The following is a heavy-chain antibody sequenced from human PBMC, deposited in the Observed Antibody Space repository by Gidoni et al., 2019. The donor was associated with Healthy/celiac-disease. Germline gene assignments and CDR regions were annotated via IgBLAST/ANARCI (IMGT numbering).Heavy chain of an antibody. V-gene: IGHV3-30*18. J-gene: IGHJ3*02. CDR1: GFTFRSYG. Sequence: QVQLVESGGGVVQPGRSLRLSCAASGFTFRSYGMHWVRQAPGKGLEWVAVISYDGSNKYYADSVKGRFTISRDNSKNTLYLQMNSLRAEDTALYYCAKVGGAFDIWGQGTMVTVSS. CDR2: ISYDGSNK. CDR3: AKVGGAFDI.